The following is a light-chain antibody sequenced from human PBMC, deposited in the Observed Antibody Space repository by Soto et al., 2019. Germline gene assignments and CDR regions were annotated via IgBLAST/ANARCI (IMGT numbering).Light chain of an antibody. Sequence: QSVLTQSPSASASLGASVKLTCTLSRGHTTYAIAWLQQQPQKGPRYLMKLNSDGSHLKGDGIPDRFSGSSSGAERYLPISSLQSEDEADYYCQTWGTGIVVFGGGTKLTVL. CDR2: LNSDGSH. V-gene: IGLV4-69*01. J-gene: IGLJ2*01. CDR3: QTWGTGIVV. CDR1: RGHTTYA.